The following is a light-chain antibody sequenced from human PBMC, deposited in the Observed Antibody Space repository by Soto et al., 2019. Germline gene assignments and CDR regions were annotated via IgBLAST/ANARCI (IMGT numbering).Light chain of an antibody. Sequence: DIQMTQSPSTLSASVGDRVTITCRASQSISYYLAWYQQKAGKAPKVLIWNASTLESGVPSRFSGSGSGTEFALPISSLQPDDFATYYCQQYNSYSTWTFGQGTKVEIK. CDR2: NAS. CDR3: QQYNSYSTWT. J-gene: IGKJ1*01. V-gene: IGKV1-5*01. CDR1: QSISYY.